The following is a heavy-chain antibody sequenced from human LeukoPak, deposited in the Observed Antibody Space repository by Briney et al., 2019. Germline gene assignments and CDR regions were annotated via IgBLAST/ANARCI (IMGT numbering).Heavy chain of an antibody. Sequence: SETLSLTCTVSGGSISSSSYYWGWIRQPPGKGLGWIGSVHYSGSTYYNPSLKSRVTISVDTSKNQFSLKLSSVTAADTAVYYCARWLLPYFDYWGQGTLVTVSS. CDR3: ARWLLPYFDY. J-gene: IGHJ4*02. D-gene: IGHD5-12*01. CDR2: VHYSGST. V-gene: IGHV4-39*01. CDR1: GGSISSSSYY.